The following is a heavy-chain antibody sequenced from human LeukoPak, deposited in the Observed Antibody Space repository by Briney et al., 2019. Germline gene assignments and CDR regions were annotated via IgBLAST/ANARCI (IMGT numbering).Heavy chain of an antibody. J-gene: IGHJ3*01. Sequence: SETLSLTCTVSGGSISSYYWSWIQQPAGKGLEWIGRIDTSGNTNYKPSLKSRVTMSVDTSKNQFSLKLSSVTAADTAVYYCARSWGYDFWSGNLLDYWGQGTMVTVSS. D-gene: IGHD3-3*01. CDR2: IDTSGNT. CDR3: ARSWGYDFWSGNLLDY. CDR1: GGSISSYY. V-gene: IGHV4-4*07.